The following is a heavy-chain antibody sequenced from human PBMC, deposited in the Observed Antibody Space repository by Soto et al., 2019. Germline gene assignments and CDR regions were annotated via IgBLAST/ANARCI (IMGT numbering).Heavy chain of an antibody. J-gene: IGHJ4*02. D-gene: IGHD3-10*01. CDR1: GYTFTNYY. CDR2: INPSGGTT. V-gene: IGHV1-46*03. CDR3: ARAIIRPYYFDY. Sequence: ASVKVCCKASGYTFTNYYMHWVRQAPGQGLEWMGIINPSGGTTTYAQKFQGRVTLTRDTSTSTVYMELSSLRSEDTAVFYCARAIIRPYYFDYWGQGTLVTVSS.